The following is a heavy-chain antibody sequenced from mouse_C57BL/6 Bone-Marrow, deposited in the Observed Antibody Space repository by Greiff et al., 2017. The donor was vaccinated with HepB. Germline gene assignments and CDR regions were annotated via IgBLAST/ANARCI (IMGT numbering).Heavy chain of an antibody. CDR3: ARDDGYFLYYFDY. CDR1: GYTFTSYW. Sequence: QVQLQQPGAELVKPGASVKMSCKASGYTFTSYWITWVKQRPGQGLEWIGDIYPGSGSTNYNEKFKSKATLTVDTSSSTAYMQLSSMTSEDSAVYYCARDDGYFLYYFDYWGQGTTLTVSS. CDR2: IYPGSGST. V-gene: IGHV1-55*01. J-gene: IGHJ2*01. D-gene: IGHD2-3*01.